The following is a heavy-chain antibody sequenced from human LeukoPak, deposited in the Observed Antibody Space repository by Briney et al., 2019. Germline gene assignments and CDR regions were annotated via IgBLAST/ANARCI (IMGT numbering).Heavy chain of an antibody. CDR3: AKIPHYLSLNWFDP. Sequence: GGSLRLSCVASGFTFSDSVMHWVRQAPGKGLEWVALMSYDGSNKYYADSVKGRFIISRDNSKNTLYLQMNSLRAEDTAVYYCAKIPHYLSLNWFDPWGQGTLVTVSS. J-gene: IGHJ5*02. D-gene: IGHD3-10*01. V-gene: IGHV3-30-3*02. CDR1: GFTFSDSV. CDR2: MSYDGSNK.